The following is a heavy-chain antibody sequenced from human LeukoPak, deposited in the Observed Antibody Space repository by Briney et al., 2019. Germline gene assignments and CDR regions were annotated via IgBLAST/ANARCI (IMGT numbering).Heavy chain of an antibody. CDR1: GGTFSSYA. D-gene: IGHD3-10*01. V-gene: IGHV1-69*06. J-gene: IGHJ5*02. CDR3: AGEGGYYYGSGSPSDP. Sequence: SVKVSCKASGGTFSSYAISWVRQAPGQGLEWMGGIIPIFGTANYAQKFQGRVTITADKSTSTANMELSSLRSEDTAVYYCAGEGGYYYGSGSPSDPWGQGTLVTVSS. CDR2: IIPIFGTA.